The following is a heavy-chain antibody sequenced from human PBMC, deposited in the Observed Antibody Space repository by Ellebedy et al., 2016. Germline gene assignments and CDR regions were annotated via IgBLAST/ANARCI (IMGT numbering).Heavy chain of an antibody. CDR1: GGSFSGYY. Sequence: SETLSLTXAVYGGSFSGYYWTWIRQLPGKGLEWIGEINHSGSTNYNPSLKSRVTMSVDTSKNQFSLKLSSVTAADTAVYYCARTLVVVPAAIGRGFVDYWGQGTLVTVSS. J-gene: IGHJ4*02. CDR3: ARTLVVVPAAIGRGFVDY. CDR2: INHSGST. D-gene: IGHD2-2*02. V-gene: IGHV4-34*01.